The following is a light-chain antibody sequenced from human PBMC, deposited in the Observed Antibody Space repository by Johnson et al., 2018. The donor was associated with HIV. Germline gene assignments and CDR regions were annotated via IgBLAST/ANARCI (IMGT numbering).Light chain of an antibody. CDR2: DNN. Sequence: QSVLTQPPSVSAAPGQKVTISCSGSSSNIGNNYVSWYRQLPGTAPKILIYDNNKRPSGIPDRFSGSKSGTSATLGITGLQTGDEADYYCGTWDSSLSQGVFGTGTKVTVL. J-gene: IGLJ1*01. CDR3: GTWDSSLSQGV. CDR1: SSNIGNNY. V-gene: IGLV1-51*01.